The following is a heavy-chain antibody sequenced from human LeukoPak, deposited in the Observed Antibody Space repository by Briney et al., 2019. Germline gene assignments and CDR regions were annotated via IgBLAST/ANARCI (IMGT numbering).Heavy chain of an antibody. Sequence: GGSLRLSCAASGFTFSGSAMHWVRQASGKGLEWVGRIRSEANSYATAYAASVKGRFNISRDDSKNTAYLQMNSLKTEDTAVYHCTRREMATTPHFDHWGQGTLVTVSS. CDR1: GFTFSGSA. CDR2: IRSEANSYAT. J-gene: IGHJ4*02. CDR3: TRREMATTPHFDH. D-gene: IGHD5-24*01. V-gene: IGHV3-73*01.